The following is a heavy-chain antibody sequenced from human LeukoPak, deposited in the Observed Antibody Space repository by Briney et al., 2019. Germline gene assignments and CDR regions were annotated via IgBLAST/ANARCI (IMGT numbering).Heavy chain of an antibody. J-gene: IGHJ4*02. V-gene: IGHV1-18*01. CDR3: ARNQSAATLLDY. CDR1: GYTFTSYV. Sequence: ASVKVSCKASGYTFTSYVISWVRQAPGQGLEWMGWVSAYNGNTNYAQKLQGRVTMTTDTSTSTAYMELRSLRSDDTAVYYCARNQSAATLLDYWGQGTLVTVSS. CDR2: VSAYNGNT. D-gene: IGHD2-15*01.